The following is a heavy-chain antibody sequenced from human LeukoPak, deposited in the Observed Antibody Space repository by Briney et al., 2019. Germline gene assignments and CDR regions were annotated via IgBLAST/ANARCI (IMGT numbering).Heavy chain of an antibody. V-gene: IGHV1-2*02. Sequence: ASVKVSCKASGYTFTGYYMRWVRQAPGQGLEWMGWINPNSGGTNYAQKFQGRVTMTRDTSISTAYMELSRLRSDDTAVYYCAGGITIFGVVEYGMDVWGQGTTVTVSS. CDR3: AGGITIFGVVEYGMDV. CDR1: GYTFTGYY. J-gene: IGHJ6*02. CDR2: INPNSGGT. D-gene: IGHD3-3*01.